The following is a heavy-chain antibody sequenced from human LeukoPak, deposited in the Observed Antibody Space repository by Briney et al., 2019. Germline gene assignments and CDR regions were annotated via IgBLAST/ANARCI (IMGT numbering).Heavy chain of an antibody. J-gene: IGHJ4*02. CDR1: GFTFSSYW. Sequence: PGGSLRLSCAASGFTFSSYWMDWVRQAPGKGLVWVSRINSDGSSTSYADSVKGRFTISRDNAKNTLYLQMNSLRAEDTAVYYCARDGENSYYDSSAPDYWGQGTLVTVSS. D-gene: IGHD3-22*01. CDR3: ARDGENSYYDSSAPDY. CDR2: INSDGSST. V-gene: IGHV3-74*01.